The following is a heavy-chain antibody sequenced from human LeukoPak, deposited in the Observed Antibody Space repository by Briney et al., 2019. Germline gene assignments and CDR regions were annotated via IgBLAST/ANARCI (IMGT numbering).Heavy chain of an antibody. Sequence: SETLSLTCTVSGGSISSSSYYWGWIRQPPGKGLEWIGSIYYSGSTYYNPSLKSRVTISVDTSKNQFSLKLSSVTAADTAVYYCARQWGIAVAGKDYWGQGTLVTVSS. CDR1: GGSISSSSYY. CDR2: IYYSGST. V-gene: IGHV4-39*01. CDR3: ARQWGIAVAGKDY. D-gene: IGHD6-19*01. J-gene: IGHJ4*02.